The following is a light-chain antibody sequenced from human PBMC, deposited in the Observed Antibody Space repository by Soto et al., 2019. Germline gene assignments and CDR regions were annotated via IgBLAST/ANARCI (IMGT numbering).Light chain of an antibody. J-gene: IGKJ1*01. Sequence: DMQMTQSPSSLSASVGDRVTITCRASQSISSYLNWYQQKPGKAPKLLIYAASSLQSGVPSRFSGSGSGTDFNLTISSLQPEDFATYYCQQSYSTPGTFGQGTKVEIK. CDR3: QQSYSTPGT. CDR1: QSISSY. V-gene: IGKV1-39*01. CDR2: AAS.